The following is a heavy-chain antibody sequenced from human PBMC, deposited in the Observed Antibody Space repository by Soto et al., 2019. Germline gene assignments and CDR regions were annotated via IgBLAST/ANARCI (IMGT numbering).Heavy chain of an antibody. CDR2: INPKSGRT. Sequence: SXKVSFRPSGYTXTDYYLDSARQAPGQGLEGMGWINPKSGRTNHEQKFQGRVTMTRDTFISTAYMEQIRLTTDDTAVYYCARGPAGGNDYWGQGTLGTVSS. CDR1: GYTXTDYY. D-gene: IGHD6-13*01. J-gene: IGHJ4*02. V-gene: IGHV1-2*02. CDR3: ARGPAGGNDY.